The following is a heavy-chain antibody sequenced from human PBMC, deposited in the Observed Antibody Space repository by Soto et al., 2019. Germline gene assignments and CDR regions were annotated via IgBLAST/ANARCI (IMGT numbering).Heavy chain of an antibody. CDR2: ISAYNGNT. Sequence: ASVKVSCEASGYTFTSYGISWVRQAPGQGIEWMGWISAYNGNTNYAQKLQGRVTMTTDTSTSTAYMELRSLRSDDTAVYYCARNPPTFYYSSGHEYDFDYRGQGTLVTVSA. J-gene: IGHJ4*02. V-gene: IGHV1-18*01. D-gene: IGHD3-22*01. CDR3: ARNPPTFYYSSGHEYDFDY. CDR1: GYTFTSYG.